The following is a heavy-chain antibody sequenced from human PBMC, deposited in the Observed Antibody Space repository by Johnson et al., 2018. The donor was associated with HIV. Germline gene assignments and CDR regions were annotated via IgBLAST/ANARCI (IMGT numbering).Heavy chain of an antibody. J-gene: IGHJ3*02. CDR3: ASLSSSLFGAFDI. D-gene: IGHD6-13*01. CDR1: GFTFSSYW. Sequence: VQLVESGGGLVQPGGSLRLSCAASGFTFSSYWMHWVRQAPGKGLVWVSRINSDGSSTSYADSVKGRFTVSRDNSKNAVYLQMNSLGAGDTAVYYCASLSSSLFGAFDIWGQGTMVTVSS. CDR2: INSDGSST. V-gene: IGHV3-74*01.